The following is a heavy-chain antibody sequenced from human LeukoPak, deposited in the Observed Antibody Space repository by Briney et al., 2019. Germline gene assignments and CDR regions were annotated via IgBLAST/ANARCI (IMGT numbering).Heavy chain of an antibody. CDR2: ISSGSSDI. CDR1: GFTFSSYA. Sequence: GGSLRLSCAASGFTFSSYAMSWVRQAPGKGLEWVSDISSGSSDINYAESVKGRFTISRDNARNSLYLQMNSLRAEDTAVYYCARADCGDDCYHRYYFYMDVWGKGTTVTVSS. J-gene: IGHJ6*03. V-gene: IGHV3-48*01. CDR3: ARADCGDDCYHRYYFYMDV. D-gene: IGHD2-21*01.